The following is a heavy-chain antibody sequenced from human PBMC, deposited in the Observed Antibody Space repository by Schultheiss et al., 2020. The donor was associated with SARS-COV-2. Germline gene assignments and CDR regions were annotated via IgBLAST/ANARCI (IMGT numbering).Heavy chain of an antibody. CDR3: AKSLASDWDTDALDV. D-gene: IGHD1-26*01. Sequence: GGSLRLSCAPSGFTVSSNHMTWVRQAPGKGLEWVSGIGARGTGTHYADSVKGRFTVFRDNSKNTLYLQMNTLRADDTAVYYCAKSLASDWDTDALDVWGQGTMVTVSS. CDR1: GFTVSSNH. J-gene: IGHJ3*01. V-gene: IGHV3-23*01. CDR2: IGARGTGT.